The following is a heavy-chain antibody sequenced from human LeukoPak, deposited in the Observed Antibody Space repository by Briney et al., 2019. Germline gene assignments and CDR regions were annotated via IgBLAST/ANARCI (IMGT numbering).Heavy chain of an antibody. D-gene: IGHD1-26*01. CDR2: ISAYNGNT. Sequence: GASVTVSCNASGHTFTSYGICWMRQAQGQGLEWMGWISAYNGNTNYAQKLQGRVTMTTDTSTSTAYMELRSLRSDDTAVYYCARSVGGSYFSAGYWGQGTLVTVSS. CDR1: GHTFTSYG. CDR3: ARSVGGSYFSAGY. J-gene: IGHJ4*02. V-gene: IGHV1-18*01.